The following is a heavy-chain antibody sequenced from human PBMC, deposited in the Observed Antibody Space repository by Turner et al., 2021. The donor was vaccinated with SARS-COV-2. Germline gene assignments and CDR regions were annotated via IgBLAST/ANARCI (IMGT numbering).Heavy chain of an antibody. Sequence: QVQLVQSGAAVKKTGASVQVSCKASGYTFASYGLSWVRQDPGQGLEWMGWISAYNGNTNYAQKLQCRVTMSTDTSTSTAYMELRSLRSDDTAVYYCARAYGSGSYGHYYGMDVWGQGTTVTVSS. J-gene: IGHJ6*02. CDR3: ARAYGSGSYGHYYGMDV. D-gene: IGHD3-10*01. CDR1: GYTFASYG. V-gene: IGHV1-18*01. CDR2: ISAYNGNT.